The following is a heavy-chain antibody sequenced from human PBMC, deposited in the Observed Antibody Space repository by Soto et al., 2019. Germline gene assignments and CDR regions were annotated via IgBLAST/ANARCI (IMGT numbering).Heavy chain of an antibody. CDR1: GGSVSSGSYY. CDR3: ARGVVVPAAANWFDP. CDR2: IYYSGST. J-gene: IGHJ5*02. Sequence: QVQLQESGPGLVKPSETLSLTCTVSGGSVSSGSYYWSWIRQPPGKGLEWIGYIYYSGSTNYNPSLKSRVPISVDTSKNQFPLKLSSVTAADTAVYYCARGVVVPAAANWFDPWGQGTLVTVSS. V-gene: IGHV4-61*01. D-gene: IGHD2-2*01.